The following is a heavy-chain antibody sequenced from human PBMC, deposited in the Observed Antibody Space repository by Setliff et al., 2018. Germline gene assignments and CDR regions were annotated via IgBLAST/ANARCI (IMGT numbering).Heavy chain of an antibody. CDR2: IRSNSFGGTT. Sequence: GGSLRLSCTGSGFNFANYAVSWVRQAPGKGLEWIAFIRSNSFGGTTEYAASVKDRFTFSRDDFASVAYLQMDSLKTDDTAIYYCARVPRLEWLLPTFDSWGQGTLVTVSS. CDR1: GFNFANYA. J-gene: IGHJ4*02. V-gene: IGHV3-49*04. CDR3: ARVPRLEWLLPTFDS. D-gene: IGHD3-3*01.